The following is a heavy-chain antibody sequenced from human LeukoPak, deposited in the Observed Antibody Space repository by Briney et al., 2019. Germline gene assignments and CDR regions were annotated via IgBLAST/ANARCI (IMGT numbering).Heavy chain of an antibody. J-gene: IGHJ4*02. CDR2: ISSSGSTI. V-gene: IGHV3-48*03. D-gene: IGHD1-14*01. CDR1: GFTFSSYE. CDR3: ARGTLNIPGEHGAFDY. Sequence: GGSLRLSCAASGFTFSSYEMNWVRQAPGKGLEWVSYISSSGSTIYYADSVKGRFTISRDNAKNSLYLQMNSLRAEDTAVYYCARGTLNIPGEHGAFDYWGPGTLVIVSS.